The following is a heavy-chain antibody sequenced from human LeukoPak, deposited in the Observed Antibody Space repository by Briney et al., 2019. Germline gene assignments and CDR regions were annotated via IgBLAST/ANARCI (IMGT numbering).Heavy chain of an antibody. Sequence: GGSLRLSCTVSGFTVSSNSMSWVRQAPGKGLEWVSFIYSDNTHYSDSVKGRFTISRDNSKNTLYLQMNSLKTEDTAVYYCTRVDFPSYLNYDILTGYYTRWDAFDIWGQGTMVTVSS. CDR2: IYSDNT. D-gene: IGHD3-9*01. CDR3: TRVDFPSYLNYDILTGYYTRWDAFDI. V-gene: IGHV3-53*01. J-gene: IGHJ3*02. CDR1: GFTVSSNS.